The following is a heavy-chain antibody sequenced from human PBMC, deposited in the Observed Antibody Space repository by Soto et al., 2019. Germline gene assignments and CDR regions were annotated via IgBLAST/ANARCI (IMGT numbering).Heavy chain of an antibody. CDR2: IYYSGST. CDR3: ARGVATIPPYYYYYGMDV. V-gene: IGHV4-61*01. CDR1: GGSVSSGSYY. J-gene: IGHJ6*02. D-gene: IGHD5-12*01. Sequence: SETLSLTCTVSGGSVSSGSYYWSWIRQPPGKGLEWIGYIYYSGSTNYNPSLKSRVTISVDTSKNQFSLKLRSVTAADTAVYHCARGVATIPPYYYYYGMDVWGQGTTVTVSS.